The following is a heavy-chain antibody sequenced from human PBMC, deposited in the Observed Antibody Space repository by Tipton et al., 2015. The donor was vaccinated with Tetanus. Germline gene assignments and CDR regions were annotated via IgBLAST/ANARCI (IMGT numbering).Heavy chain of an antibody. CDR2: ISGGGDNT. CDR3: AKENGYNYYYYGMDV. J-gene: IGHJ6*02. V-gene: IGHV3-23*01. D-gene: IGHD3-16*02. Sequence: SLRLSCAVSGFTFSKKAMAWVRQAPGRGLEWVSGISGGGDNTHYAESLKGRFAISRDNSKDRLYLQLNSLRAEDTAVYYCAKENGYNYYYYGMDVWGQGTTVTVPS. CDR1: GFTFSKKA.